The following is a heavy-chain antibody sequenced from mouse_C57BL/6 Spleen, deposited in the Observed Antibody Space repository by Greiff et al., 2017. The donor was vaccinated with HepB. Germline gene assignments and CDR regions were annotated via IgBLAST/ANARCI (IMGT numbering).Heavy chain of an antibody. Sequence: EVKLQQSGAELVRPGASVKLSCTASGFNIKDDYMHWVKQRPEQGLEWIGWIDPENGDTEYASKFQGKATITADTSSNTAYLQLSSLTSEDTAVYYCTTRGAYDVWFAYWGQGTLVTVSA. J-gene: IGHJ3*01. CDR1: GFNIKDDY. CDR2: IDPENGDT. D-gene: IGHD2-12*01. CDR3: TTRGAYDVWFAY. V-gene: IGHV14-4*01.